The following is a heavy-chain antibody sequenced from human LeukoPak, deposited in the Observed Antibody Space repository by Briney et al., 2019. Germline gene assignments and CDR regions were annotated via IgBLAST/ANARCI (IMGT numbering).Heavy chain of an antibody. CDR1: GFTFSSYA. CDR2: ISYDGSNK. D-gene: IGHD6-19*01. CDR3: ARVQGSGWYRE. Sequence: GGSLRLSCAASGFTFSSYAMHWVRQAPGKGLEWVAVISYDGSNKYYADSVKGRFTISRDNSKNTLYLQMNSLRAEDTAEYYCARVQGSGWYREWGQGTLVTVSS. J-gene: IGHJ4*02. V-gene: IGHV3-30*04.